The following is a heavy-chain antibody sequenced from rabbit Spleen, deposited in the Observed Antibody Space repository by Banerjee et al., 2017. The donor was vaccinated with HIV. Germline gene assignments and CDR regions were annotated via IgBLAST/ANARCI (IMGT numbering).Heavy chain of an antibody. CDR3: ARDLVAVIGWNFNL. Sequence: QEQLVESGGGLVKPEGSLKLSCKASGIDFSDYAISWVRQAPGKGLEWIACINAATGKPVYATWAKGRFTISRTSSTTVTLRMTSLTAADRATYFCARDLVAVIGWNFNLWGPGTLVTVS. CDR2: INAATGKP. V-gene: IGHV1S45*01. CDR1: GIDFSDYA. D-gene: IGHD1-1*01. J-gene: IGHJ4*01.